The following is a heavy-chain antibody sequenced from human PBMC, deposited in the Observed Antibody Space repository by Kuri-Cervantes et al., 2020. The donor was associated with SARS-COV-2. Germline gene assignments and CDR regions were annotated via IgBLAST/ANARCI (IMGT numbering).Heavy chain of an antibody. D-gene: IGHD3-3*01. J-gene: IGHJ4*02. V-gene: IGHV4-31*03. CDR2: IYYSGST. CDR1: GGSISSGGYY. CDR3: ARDVTIFGVVIKGVLDY. Sequence: SETLSLTCTVSGGSISSGGYYWSWIRQHPGKGLEWIGYIYYSGSTYYNPSLKSRVTISVDTSKNQFSLKLSSVTAADTAVYYCARDVTIFGVVIKGVLDYWGQGTLVTVSS.